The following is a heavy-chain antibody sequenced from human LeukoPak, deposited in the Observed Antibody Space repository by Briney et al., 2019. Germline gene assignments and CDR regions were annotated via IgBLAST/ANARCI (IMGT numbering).Heavy chain of an antibody. CDR3: ARQSLYSSSWFPFDI. J-gene: IGHJ3*02. CDR2: IYPGDSDT. CDR1: GYRFTSYW. V-gene: IGHV5-51*01. D-gene: IGHD6-13*01. Sequence: GESLKISCKGSGYRFTSYWIGWVRQMPGKGLELMAIIYPGDSDTRYSPSFQGQVTISADKSISTAYLQWSSLKASDTAMYYCARQSLYSSSWFPFDIWGQGTMVTVSS.